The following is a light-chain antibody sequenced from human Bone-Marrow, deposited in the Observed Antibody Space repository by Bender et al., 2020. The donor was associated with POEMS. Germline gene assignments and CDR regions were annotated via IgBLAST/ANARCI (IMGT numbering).Light chain of an antibody. CDR2: QDK. V-gene: IGLV3-1*01. Sequence: SYEVTQPPSLSVSPGQTATITCSGEKLGDKYICWYQQKPGRSPVLVIYQDKKRPSGIPERFCGSLFGNTATLTISGTQAIDEADYYCQTWGTDYYVFGTGTKVTVL. J-gene: IGLJ1*01. CDR3: QTWGTDYYV. CDR1: KLGDKY.